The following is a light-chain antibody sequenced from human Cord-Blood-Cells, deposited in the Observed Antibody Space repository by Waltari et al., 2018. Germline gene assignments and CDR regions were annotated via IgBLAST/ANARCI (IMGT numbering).Light chain of an antibody. CDR2: DVS. CDR3: SSYTSSSTWV. CDR1: SSDVGGYHY. J-gene: IGLJ3*02. Sequence: QSALTQPASVSGSPGQSITIPCTGSSSDVGGYHYVSWYQQHTGKAPKLMLYDVSKRPSGVSNRFSGSKSGNTASLTISGLQAEDEADYYCSSYTSSSTWVFGGGTKLTVL. V-gene: IGLV2-14*01.